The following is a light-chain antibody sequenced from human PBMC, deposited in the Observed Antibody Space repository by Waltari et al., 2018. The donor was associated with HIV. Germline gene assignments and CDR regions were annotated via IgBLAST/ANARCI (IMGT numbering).Light chain of an antibody. CDR2: QDT. CDR3: QAWDSGTIV. CDR1: NLGHNY. V-gene: IGLV3-1*01. Sequence: SYDLTQPPSVSVSSGQTATVTCSVVNLGHNYVSWYQQRSGQSPVLVLYQDTKRPPGIPERFFGSTSENTATLTINETQPLDEAHYSCQAWDSGTIVFGGGTSLTVL. J-gene: IGLJ3*02.